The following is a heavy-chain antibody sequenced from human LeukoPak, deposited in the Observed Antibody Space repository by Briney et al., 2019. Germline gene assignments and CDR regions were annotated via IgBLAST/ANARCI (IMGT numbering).Heavy chain of an antibody. CDR2: ISAYNGNT. Sequence: ASVKVSCKASGYTFTGYGISWVRQAPGQGLEWMGWISAYNGNTNYAQKLQGRVTMTTDTSTSTAYMELRSLRSDDTAVYYCARSWHYSGSYSRSWGFDYWGQGTLVTVSS. CDR1: GYTFTGYG. J-gene: IGHJ4*02. D-gene: IGHD1-26*01. V-gene: IGHV1-18*01. CDR3: ARSWHYSGSYSRSWGFDY.